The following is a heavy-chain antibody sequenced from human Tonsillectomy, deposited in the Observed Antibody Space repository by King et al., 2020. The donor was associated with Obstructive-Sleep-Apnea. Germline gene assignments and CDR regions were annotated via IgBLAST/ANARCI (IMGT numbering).Heavy chain of an antibody. CDR3: ARGSGYVDY. CDR1: GGAFIGYY. CDR2: INQSRST. V-gene: IGHV4-34*01. J-gene: IGHJ4*02. D-gene: IGHD1-26*01. Sequence: VQLQQWGAGLLKPSETLSLTCAVYGGAFIGYYWSLIRQTPGKGLEWIGEINQSRSTNYNPSLKSRVTMSVDKSKNHISLKLSSVTAADTAVYYCARGSGYVDYWGQGTLVTVSS.